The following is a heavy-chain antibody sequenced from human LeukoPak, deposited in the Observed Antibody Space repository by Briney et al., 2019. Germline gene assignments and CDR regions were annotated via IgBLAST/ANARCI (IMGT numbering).Heavy chain of an antibody. D-gene: IGHD1-1*01. CDR3: ARGYGDSNWFDP. CDR2: IYTSGST. J-gene: IGHJ5*02. V-gene: IGHV4-4*07. CDR1: GGSISSYY. Sequence: PSETLSLTCTVSGGSISSYYWSWIRQPAGKGLEWIGRIYTSGSTNYNPSLKRRVTISVDTSKNQFSLKLSSVTAADTAVYYCARGYGDSNWFDPWSQGTLVTVSS.